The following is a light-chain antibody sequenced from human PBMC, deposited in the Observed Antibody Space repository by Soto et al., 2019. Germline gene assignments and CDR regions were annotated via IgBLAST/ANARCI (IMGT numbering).Light chain of an antibody. CDR1: QEVGRW. J-gene: IGKJ5*01. CDR3: QHARSFPVT. Sequence: IQMTQYPSSLSYSAGVTVTITCRSSQEVGRWLSWYQQKPGKAPKILIFATSTLQSGVPSRFSGSGSGTDFTLTITSLQSEDFATYYCQHARSFPVTFGQGTRLEI. V-gene: IGKV1D-12*01. CDR2: ATS.